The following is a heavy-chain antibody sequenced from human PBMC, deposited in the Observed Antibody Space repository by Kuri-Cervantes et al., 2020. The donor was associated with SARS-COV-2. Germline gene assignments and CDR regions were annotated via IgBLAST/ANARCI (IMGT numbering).Heavy chain of an antibody. CDR1: GFTFSSYA. D-gene: IGHD3-10*01. V-gene: IGHV3-23*03. CDR2: IYSGGSST. J-gene: IGHJ4*02. CDR3: VKGSAASRPYYFDS. Sequence: GGSLRLSCAASGFTFSSYAMSWVRQAPGKGLEWVSVIYSGGSSTYYADSVKGRFTISRDNSKNTLYLQMNSLRAEDTAVYHCVKGSAASRPYYFDSWGQGTLVTVSS.